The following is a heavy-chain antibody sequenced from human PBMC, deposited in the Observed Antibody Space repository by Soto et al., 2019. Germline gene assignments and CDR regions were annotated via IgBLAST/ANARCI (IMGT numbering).Heavy chain of an antibody. CDR3: ARLLIPAARGAFDI. D-gene: IGHD2-2*01. Sequence: SPVKVSCKASGGTFSIYTISWVRQAPGQGLEWMGRIIPILGIANYAQKFQGRVTITADKSTSTAYMELSSLRSEDTAFYYCARLLIPAARGAFDIWGQGTMDTVSS. CDR1: GGTFSIYT. CDR2: IIPILGIA. V-gene: IGHV1-69*02. J-gene: IGHJ3*02.